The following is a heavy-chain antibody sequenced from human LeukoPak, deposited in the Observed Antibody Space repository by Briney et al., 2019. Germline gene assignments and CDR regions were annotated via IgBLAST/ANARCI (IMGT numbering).Heavy chain of an antibody. CDR2: TSYDERNK. CDR3: AREGWSGRNGEYLVGGMDV. D-gene: IGHD1-26*01. J-gene: IGHJ6*02. CDR1: GFTFSSNA. V-gene: IGHV3-30*04. Sequence: GGSLRLSCAASGFTFSSNAMHWVRQAPGKGLEWVAATSYDERNKYYGDSVKGRFTISRDNAKNTLYLQMHSLRAEDTALYYCAREGWSGRNGEYLVGGMDVWAQGTTVTVSS.